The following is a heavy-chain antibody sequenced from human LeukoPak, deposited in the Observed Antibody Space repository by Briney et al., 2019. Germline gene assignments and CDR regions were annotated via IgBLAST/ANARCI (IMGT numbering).Heavy chain of an antibody. CDR3: AREGYGSNTNSFDY. J-gene: IGHJ4*02. CDR2: IYYSGST. CDR1: SDSISSYY. V-gene: IGHV4-59*01. Sequence: SETLSLTCTVPSDSISSYYWSWSRQPPGKGLEWIGFIYYSGSTKYNPSLRSRLTISLDTSKNQFSLTLTSVTAADTAVYYCAREGYGSNTNSFDYWGQGTLVTVSS. D-gene: IGHD2-2*01.